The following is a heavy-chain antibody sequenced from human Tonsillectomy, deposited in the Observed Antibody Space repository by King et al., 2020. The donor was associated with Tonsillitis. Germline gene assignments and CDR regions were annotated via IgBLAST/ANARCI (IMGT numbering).Heavy chain of an antibody. CDR2: IWYDGTRK. CDR3: TRALGGGSYPYFDS. J-gene: IGHJ4*02. D-gene: IGHD1-26*01. V-gene: IGHV3-33*08. Sequence: VQLVESGGGVVQPGRSLRLSCAASGFTFSNYGMHWVRQAPGKGLEWVAVIWYDGTRKYYADSVKGRFTISRDNSKNTLYLQMNTLRVEDTAVYYCTRALGGGSYPYFDSWGQGTLVTVSS. CDR1: GFTFSNYG.